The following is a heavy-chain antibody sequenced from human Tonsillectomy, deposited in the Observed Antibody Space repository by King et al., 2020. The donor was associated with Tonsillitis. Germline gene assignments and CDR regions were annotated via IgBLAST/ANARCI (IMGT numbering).Heavy chain of an antibody. Sequence: VQLVESGGGLVHPGGSLRLSCAASGFTFSSYWMNWVRQAPGKGLEWVANIKQDGREKYYVDTVKGRFTISRDNAKSSLYLQMNSLRAEDTAVYYCARQSGILTAYFSVWGQGTLVTVSS. CDR3: ARQSGILTAYFSV. CDR1: GFTFSSYW. CDR2: IKQDGREK. J-gene: IGHJ4*02. D-gene: IGHD3-9*01. V-gene: IGHV3-7*03.